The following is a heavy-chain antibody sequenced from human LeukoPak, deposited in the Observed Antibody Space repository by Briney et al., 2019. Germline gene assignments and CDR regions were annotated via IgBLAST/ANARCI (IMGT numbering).Heavy chain of an antibody. CDR2: IYYSGST. CDR1: SGSFGGYY. Sequence: SETLSLTCDVYSGSFGGYYWSWIRQPPGKGLEWIGYIYYSGSTNYNPSLKSRVTISVDTSKNQFSLKLSSVTAADTAVYYCARVSGSYVGAFDIWGQGTMVTVSS. V-gene: IGHV4-59*01. CDR3: ARVSGSYVGAFDI. J-gene: IGHJ3*02. D-gene: IGHD1-26*01.